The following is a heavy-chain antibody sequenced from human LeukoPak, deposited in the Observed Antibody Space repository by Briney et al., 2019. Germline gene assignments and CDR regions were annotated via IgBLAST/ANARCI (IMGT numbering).Heavy chain of an antibody. Sequence: SETLSLTCTVSGGSISSSSYYWGWIRQPPGKGLEWIGSIYYSGSTYYNPSLKSRVTISVDTSKNQFSLKLSSVTAADTAVYYCARQEVGESGGYYYYYYMDVWGKGTTVTVSS. CDR2: IYYSGST. V-gene: IGHV4-39*01. CDR1: GGSISSSSYY. D-gene: IGHD3-16*01. CDR3: ARQEVGESGGYYYYYYMDV. J-gene: IGHJ6*03.